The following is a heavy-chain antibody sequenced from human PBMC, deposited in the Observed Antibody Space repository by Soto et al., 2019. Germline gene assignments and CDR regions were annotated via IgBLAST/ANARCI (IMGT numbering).Heavy chain of an antibody. Sequence: PGCSLRLSCAAPGFTFSSYAMHWVRQAPGKGLEWVAVISYDGSNKYYADSVKGRFTISRDNSKNTLYLQMNSLRAEDTAVYYCARRYEGAFDIWGQGTMVTVSS. J-gene: IGHJ3*02. D-gene: IGHD1-20*01. CDR1: GFTFSSYA. V-gene: IGHV3-30-3*01. CDR2: ISYDGSNK. CDR3: ARRYEGAFDI.